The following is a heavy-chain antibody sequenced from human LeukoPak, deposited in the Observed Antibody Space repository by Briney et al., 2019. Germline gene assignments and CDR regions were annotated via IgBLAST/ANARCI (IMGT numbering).Heavy chain of an antibody. V-gene: IGHV4-30-2*01. D-gene: IGHD3-22*01. J-gene: IGHJ4*02. Sequence: SQTLSLTCAVSGGSISSGGYSCSWIQQPPGKGLEWIGYIYHSGSTYYNPSLKSRVTISVDRSKNQFSLKLSSVTAADTAVYYCARATHYDSSGYPDYWGQGTLVTVSS. CDR2: IYHSGST. CDR3: ARATHYDSSGYPDY. CDR1: GGSISSGGYS.